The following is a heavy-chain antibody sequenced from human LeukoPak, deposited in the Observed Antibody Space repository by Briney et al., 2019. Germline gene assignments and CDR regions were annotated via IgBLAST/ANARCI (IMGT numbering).Heavy chain of an antibody. J-gene: IGHJ4*02. CDR2: IYSGGST. CDR1: GFTVSSNY. CDR3: ASQGIAVAGTVYYFYY. Sequence: PGGSLRLSCAASGFTVSSNYMNWVRQAPGKGLEWVPVIYSGGSTYYADSVKGRFTISRDNSKNTLYLQMNSLRAEDTAVYYCASQGIAVAGTVYYFYYWGQGTLVTVSS. V-gene: IGHV3-53*01. D-gene: IGHD6-13*01.